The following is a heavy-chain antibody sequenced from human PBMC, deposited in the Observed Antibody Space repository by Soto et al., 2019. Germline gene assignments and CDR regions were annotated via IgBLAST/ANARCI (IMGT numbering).Heavy chain of an antibody. V-gene: IGHV4-59*01. J-gene: IGHJ5*02. Sequence: PSETLSLTCTVSGGSISSYYWSWIRQPPGKGLEWIGYIYYSGSTNYNPSLKSRVTISVDTSKNQFSLKLSSVTAADTAVYYCARVIAVAGTKARWIDPSGQATLVSVSS. CDR3: ARVIAVAGTKARWIDP. CDR1: GGSISSYY. CDR2: IYYSGST. D-gene: IGHD6-19*01.